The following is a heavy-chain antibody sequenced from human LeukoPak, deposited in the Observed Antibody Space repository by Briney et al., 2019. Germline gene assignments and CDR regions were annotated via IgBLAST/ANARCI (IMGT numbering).Heavy chain of an antibody. Sequence: GGALRLFCGASGFTFSSYWMSWVRRAPGKGRGGWPNIKQDGSEKYYVDSVKGRFTISRDNAKNSPYLQMNSLRAEDTAVYYCARVKDTFSAPHFDYWGREPWSPSPQ. CDR3: ARVKDTFSAPHFDY. D-gene: IGHD2-15*01. J-gene: IGHJ4*02. CDR2: IKQDGSEK. CDR1: GFTFSSYW. V-gene: IGHV3-7*01.